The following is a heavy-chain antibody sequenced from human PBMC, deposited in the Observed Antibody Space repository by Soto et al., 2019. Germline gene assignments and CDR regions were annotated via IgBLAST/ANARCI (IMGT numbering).Heavy chain of an antibody. Sequence: GGSLRLSCAASGFTFSRYAMSWVRQAPGKGLEWVSTISGSGGTTYYADSVKGRFTISRDNSKNTLYLQMNSLRAGDTAVYYCAKPLSSGWNELDYWGQGTLVTVSS. CDR2: ISGSGGTT. V-gene: IGHV3-23*01. CDR1: GFTFSRYA. CDR3: AKPLSSGWNELDY. J-gene: IGHJ4*02. D-gene: IGHD6-19*01.